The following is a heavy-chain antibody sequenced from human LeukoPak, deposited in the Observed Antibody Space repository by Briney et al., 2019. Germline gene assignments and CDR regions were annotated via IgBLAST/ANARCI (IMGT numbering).Heavy chain of an antibody. J-gene: IGHJ4*02. Sequence: GSLRLSCTAPGFTFGDYAMSWVRQAPGKGLEWVGFIRSKAYGGTTEYAASVKGRFTVSRDDSKSIAYLQMNSLKTEGTAVYYCTREDTAMVTPLDYWGQGTLVTVSS. V-gene: IGHV3-49*04. CDR3: TREDTAMVTPLDY. CDR1: GFTFGDYA. D-gene: IGHD5-18*01. CDR2: IRSKAYGGTT.